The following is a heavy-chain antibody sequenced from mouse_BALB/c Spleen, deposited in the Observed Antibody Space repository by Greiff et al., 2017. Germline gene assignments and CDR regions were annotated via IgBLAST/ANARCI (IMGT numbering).Heavy chain of an antibody. Sequence: EVKLMESGGGLVQPGGSLRLSCATSGFTFTDYYMSWVRQPPGKALAWLGFIRNKANGYTTEYSASVKGRFIISRDNSQSILYLQMNTLRAEDSATYYCAGGYGGDAAYWGQGTLVTVSA. CDR1: GFTFTDYY. J-gene: IGHJ3*01. CDR2: IRNKANGYTT. CDR3: AGGYGGDAAY. D-gene: IGHD2-14*01. V-gene: IGHV7-3*02.